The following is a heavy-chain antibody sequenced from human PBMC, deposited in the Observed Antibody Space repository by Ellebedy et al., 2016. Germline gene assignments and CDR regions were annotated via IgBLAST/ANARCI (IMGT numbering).Heavy chain of an antibody. Sequence: LRLSXTVSGGSISSGGYYWSWIRQHPGKGLEWIGYIYYSGSTYYNPSLKSRVTISVDTSKNQFSLKLSSVTAADTAVYYCARGVTTVTTDYFDYWGQGTLVTVSS. V-gene: IGHV4-31*03. J-gene: IGHJ4*02. CDR3: ARGVTTVTTDYFDY. CDR1: GGSISSGGYY. D-gene: IGHD4-17*01. CDR2: IYYSGST.